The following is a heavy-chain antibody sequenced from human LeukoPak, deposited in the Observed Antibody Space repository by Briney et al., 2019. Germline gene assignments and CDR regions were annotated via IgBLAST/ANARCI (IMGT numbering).Heavy chain of an antibody. CDR2: ISTHNGNT. V-gene: IGHV1-18*01. CDR3: ARGSRRSYYDILTAYYSDY. Sequence: ASVKVSCKASGYTFNTYDISWVRQAPGQGLDWMGWISTHNGNTKYAQKVQGRVTMTTDTSTSTAYMELRSLRSDDTAVYYCARGSRRSYYDILTAYYSDYWGQGTQVTVSS. J-gene: IGHJ4*02. D-gene: IGHD3-9*01. CDR1: GYTFNTYD.